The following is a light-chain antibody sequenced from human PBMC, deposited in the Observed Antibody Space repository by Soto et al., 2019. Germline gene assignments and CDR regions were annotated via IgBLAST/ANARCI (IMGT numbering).Light chain of an antibody. Sequence: QSVLTQPASVSGSLGQSITISCTGTSSDVGGYNYVSWYQQHPGKAPKLMIYEVSNRPSGVSTRFSGSKSGNTASLTISGLQAEDEADYFCSSYTSTISLGVFGTGTKVTGL. J-gene: IGLJ1*01. V-gene: IGLV2-14*01. CDR2: EVS. CDR1: SSDVGGYNY. CDR3: SSYTSTISLGV.